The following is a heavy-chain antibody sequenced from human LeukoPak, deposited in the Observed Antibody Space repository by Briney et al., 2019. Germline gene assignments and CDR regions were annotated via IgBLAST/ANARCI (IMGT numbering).Heavy chain of an antibody. D-gene: IGHD3-10*01. CDR1: GFTFSSYS. Sequence: GGSLRLSCAASGFTFSSYSMNWVRQAPGKGLEWVSYISSSSSAMYYADSVKGRFTISRDNAKNSLYLQMNSLRAEVTAVYYCARGAAFWFGELFAFDGWGQGTLVTVSS. J-gene: IGHJ4*02. CDR3: ARGAAFWFGELFAFDG. V-gene: IGHV3-48*04. CDR2: ISSSSSAM.